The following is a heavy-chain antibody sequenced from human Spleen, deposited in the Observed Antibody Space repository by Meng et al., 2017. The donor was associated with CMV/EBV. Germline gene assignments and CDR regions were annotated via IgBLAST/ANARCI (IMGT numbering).Heavy chain of an antibody. V-gene: IGHV4-30-4*08. Sequence: QVQLQGPGPGLVTPSQTMSLNCTVSGGSISSGDYYWSWIRQPPGKGLEWIGYIHFSGSTYYNPSLKSRVTISVDTSKNQFSLKLSSVTAADTAVYYCARVLGLGNIDYWGQGTLVTVSS. D-gene: IGHD7-27*01. CDR1: GGSISSGDYY. CDR2: IHFSGST. J-gene: IGHJ4*02. CDR3: ARVLGLGNIDY.